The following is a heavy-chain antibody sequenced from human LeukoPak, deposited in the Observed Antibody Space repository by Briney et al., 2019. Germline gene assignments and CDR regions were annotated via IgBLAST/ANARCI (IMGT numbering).Heavy chain of an antibody. CDR1: GYTFTNYA. CDR2: INTNTGNP. D-gene: IGHD3-10*01. J-gene: IGHJ4*02. V-gene: IGHV7-4-1*02. CDR3: ARDSSGLLWFGELSHFDY. Sequence: ASVKVSCKASGYTFTNYAMNWVRQAPGQGLEWMGWINTNTGNPTSAQGFTGRFVFSLDTSVSTAYLQISSLKAEDTAVYYCARDSSGLLWFGELSHFDYWGQGTLVTVSS.